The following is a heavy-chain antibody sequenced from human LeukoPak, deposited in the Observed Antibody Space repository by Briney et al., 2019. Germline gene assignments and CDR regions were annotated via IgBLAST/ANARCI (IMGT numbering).Heavy chain of an antibody. V-gene: IGHV3-23*01. Sequence: GGSLRLSSAASGFTFSSLAMTWVRQAPGKGLEWVSTIRTNGDTAYNTDSVKGRFTISRDNSKNTLYLQMNSLRVEDTAIYYCAKGQELDDGVFDSWGQGTLVTVSS. J-gene: IGHJ4*02. CDR3: AKGQELDDGVFDS. CDR1: GFTFSSLA. CDR2: IRTNGDTA. D-gene: IGHD1-1*01.